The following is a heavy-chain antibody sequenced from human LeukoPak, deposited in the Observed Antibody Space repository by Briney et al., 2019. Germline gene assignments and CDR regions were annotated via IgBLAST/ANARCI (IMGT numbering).Heavy chain of an antibody. Sequence: GGSLRLSCAASGSTFSSYDMHWVRQATGKGLEWVSAIGTAGDTYYPGSVKGRFTISRENAKNSLYLQMNSLRAGDTAVYYCARSGADAGGYYYDRWGQGTMVTVSS. D-gene: IGHD3-10*01. V-gene: IGHV3-13*01. J-gene: IGHJ3*02. CDR2: IGTAGDT. CDR1: GSTFSSYD. CDR3: ARSGADAGGYYYDR.